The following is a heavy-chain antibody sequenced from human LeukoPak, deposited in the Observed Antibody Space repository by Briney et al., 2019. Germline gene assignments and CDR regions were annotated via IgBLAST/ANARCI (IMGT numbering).Heavy chain of an antibody. V-gene: IGHV1-46*01. CDR2: INPSGGST. Sequence: ASVKVSCKASGYTFTSYYMHWVRQAPGQGLEWMGIINPSGGSTSYAQKFQGRVTMTRDTSPSTVYMELSSLRSEDTAVYYCASSDIVATEMYNFDYWGQGTLVTVSS. J-gene: IGHJ4*02. CDR1: GYTFTSYY. D-gene: IGHD5-12*01. CDR3: ASSDIVATEMYNFDY.